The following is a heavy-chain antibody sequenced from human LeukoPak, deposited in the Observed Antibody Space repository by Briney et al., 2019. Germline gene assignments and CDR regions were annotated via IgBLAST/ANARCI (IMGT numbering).Heavy chain of an antibody. J-gene: IGHJ4*02. CDR2: INSDGSST. Sequence: PVGSLRLSCAASGFTFSSYWKHWVRQAPGKGLVWISRINSDGSSTSYADSVKGRFTISRDNAKNTLYLQMNSLRAEDTAVYYCARGVNDFWSGSDFDYWGQGTLVTVSS. CDR3: ARGVNDFWSGSDFDY. V-gene: IGHV3-74*01. D-gene: IGHD3-3*01. CDR1: GFTFSSYW.